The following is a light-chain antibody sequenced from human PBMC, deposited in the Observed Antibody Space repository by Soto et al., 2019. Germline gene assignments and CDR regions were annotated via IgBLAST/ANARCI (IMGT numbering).Light chain of an antibody. Sequence: QSVLTQPPSASGTPGQRVTISCSGSSSNIGSNYVYWYQQLPGTAPKLLIYRNNQRPSGVPDRFSGSKSGTSASLAISGLRSEDEADYYCAAWDDSLSGLSVIGTGTKLTVL. V-gene: IGLV1-47*01. CDR3: AAWDDSLSGLSV. CDR2: RNN. J-gene: IGLJ1*01. CDR1: SSNIGSNY.